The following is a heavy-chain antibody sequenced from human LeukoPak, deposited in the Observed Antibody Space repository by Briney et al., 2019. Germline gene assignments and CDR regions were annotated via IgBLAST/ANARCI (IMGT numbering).Heavy chain of an antibody. Sequence: GGSLRLSCAASGFTFSSYWMSWVRQAPGKGLEWVANIKQDGSEKYYVDSVKGRFTISKDNAKNSLYLQMNSLRAEDTAVYYCARDGRVAGLDGFDIWGQGTMVTVSS. J-gene: IGHJ3*02. CDR1: GFTFSSYW. CDR2: IKQDGSEK. V-gene: IGHV3-7*05. D-gene: IGHD6-19*01. CDR3: ARDGRVAGLDGFDI.